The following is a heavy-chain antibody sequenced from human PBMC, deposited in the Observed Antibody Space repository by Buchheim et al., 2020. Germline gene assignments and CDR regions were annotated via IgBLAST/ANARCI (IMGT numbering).Heavy chain of an antibody. J-gene: IGHJ4*02. CDR1: GFSLSNHW. D-gene: IGHD7-27*01. CDR2: INQDGSGK. CDR3: ASWAGRDY. Sequence: EVQLVESGGGLVQPGGSLRLSCAVSGFSLSNHWMTWVRQAPGKGLQWAANINQDGSGKFYVDAVKGRFTISRDGAKNSLYLQMNSLRAEDTAIYYCASWAGRDYWGQGT. V-gene: IGHV3-7*01.